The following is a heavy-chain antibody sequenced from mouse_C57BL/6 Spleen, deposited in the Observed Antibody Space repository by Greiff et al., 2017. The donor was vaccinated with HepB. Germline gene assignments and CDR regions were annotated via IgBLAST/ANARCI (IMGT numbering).Heavy chain of an antibody. CDR2: IYPRDGST. J-gene: IGHJ4*01. CDR1: GYTFTDHT. Sequence: QVQLQQSDAELLKPRASVKISCKVSGYTFTDHTIHWMKQRPEQGLEWIGYIYPRDGSTKYNEKFKGKATLTADKSSTTAYMQLNSLTSEDSAVYFCARYDYLYAMDYWGQGTSVTVSS. CDR3: ARYDYLYAMDY. V-gene: IGHV1-78*01. D-gene: IGHD2-4*01.